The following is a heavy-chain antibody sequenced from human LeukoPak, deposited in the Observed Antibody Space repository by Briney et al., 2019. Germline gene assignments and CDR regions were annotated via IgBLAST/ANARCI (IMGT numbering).Heavy chain of an antibody. Sequence: PGGSLRLSCAASGFTFSNYWMHWVRQAPGKGLVWVSRIDSDGSSTNYADSVKGRFTISRDNAKNTLYLQMNSLRDEDTAVYYCARKYYYYMDVWGKGTTVTVSS. V-gene: IGHV3-74*01. J-gene: IGHJ6*03. CDR3: ARKYYYYMDV. CDR1: GFTFSNYW. CDR2: IDSDGSST.